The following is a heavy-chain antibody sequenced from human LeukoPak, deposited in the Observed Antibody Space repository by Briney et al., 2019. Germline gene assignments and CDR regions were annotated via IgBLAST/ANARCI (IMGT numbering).Heavy chain of an antibody. CDR3: ARLIITMIVHSVSWFDP. CDR1: GYTFTSYG. CDR2: ISAYNGNT. J-gene: IGHJ5*02. D-gene: IGHD3-22*01. Sequence: GASVKVSCKASGYTFTSYGISWVRQAPGQGLEWMGWISAYNGNTNYAQKLQGRVTMTTDTSTSTAYMELRSLRSDDTAVYYCARLIITMIVHSVSWFDPWGQGTLVTVSS. V-gene: IGHV1-18*01.